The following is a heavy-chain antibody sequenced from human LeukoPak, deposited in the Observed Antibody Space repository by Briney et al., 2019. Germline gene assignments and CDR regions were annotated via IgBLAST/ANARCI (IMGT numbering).Heavy chain of an antibody. CDR1: GGTFSSSA. J-gene: IGHJ6*03. Sequence: ASVKVSCKASGGTFSSSAISWVRQAPGQGLEWMGGIIPIFGTANYAQKFQGRVTITTDESTSTAYMELSSLRSEDTAVYYCARSNSSSWYDYYYYMDVWGKGTTVTVSS. CDR2: IIPIFGTA. V-gene: IGHV1-69*05. CDR3: ARSNSSSWYDYYYYMDV. D-gene: IGHD6-13*01.